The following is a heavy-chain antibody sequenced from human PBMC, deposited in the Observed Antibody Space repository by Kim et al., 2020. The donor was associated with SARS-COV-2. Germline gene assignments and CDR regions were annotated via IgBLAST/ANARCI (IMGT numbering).Heavy chain of an antibody. V-gene: IGHV3-33*01. CDR2: SNE. Sequence: SNEVDGAAVKCRFTIAGDNAKDTVYLQMNSLRAEETAVYFCARETSFAFDYWGQGTLVTVSS. J-gene: IGHJ4*02. CDR3: ARETSFAFDY.